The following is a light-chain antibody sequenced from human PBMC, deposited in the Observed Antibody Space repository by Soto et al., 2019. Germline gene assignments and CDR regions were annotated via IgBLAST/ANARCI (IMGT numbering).Light chain of an antibody. Sequence: DTMLTQSPATLYVSQGERAKLCCRASQNIKTNLAWYQHKPGQAPRLLIYSASTRATGIPARFSGSGYGTEFNLTISSLQSEDFAVYYCQQYDTSPRTFGQGTKVDIK. CDR2: SAS. V-gene: IGKV3-15*01. CDR1: QNIKTN. CDR3: QQYDTSPRT. J-gene: IGKJ1*01.